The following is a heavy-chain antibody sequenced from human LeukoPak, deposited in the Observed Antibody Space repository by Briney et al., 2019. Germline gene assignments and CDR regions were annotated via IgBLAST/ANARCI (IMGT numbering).Heavy chain of an antibody. J-gene: IGHJ4*02. V-gene: IGHV4-59*01. Sequence: SETLSLTCTVSGGSISSYYWSWIRQPPGKGLEWIANIYHTGSTNYNLSLSSRVTISIDTAKNQFSLELTSVTAADTAVYYCARRGRNSSGWQDYLWGQGTLVTVSS. CDR3: ARRGRNSSGWQDYL. CDR1: GGSISSYY. D-gene: IGHD6-25*01. CDR2: IYHTGST.